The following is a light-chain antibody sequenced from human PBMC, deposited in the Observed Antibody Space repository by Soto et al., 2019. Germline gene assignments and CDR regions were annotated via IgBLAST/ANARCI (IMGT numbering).Light chain of an antibody. J-gene: IGLJ1*01. CDR3: KSYAGSNTYV. CDR1: SSDVGGYNY. V-gene: IGLV2-11*01. Sequence: QSALTQPRSVSGSPGQSVTISCTGTSSDVGGYNYVSWYQQHPGKAPKLMIYDVSKRPSGVPDRFSGSKSGNTASLTISGLQAEDEADYFCKSYAGSNTYVFGSGTKLTVL. CDR2: DVS.